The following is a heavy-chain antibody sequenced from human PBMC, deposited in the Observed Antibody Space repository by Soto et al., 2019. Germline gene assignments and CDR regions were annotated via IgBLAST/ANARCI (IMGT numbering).Heavy chain of an antibody. D-gene: IGHD3-16*01. Sequence: PGESLKISCKASGYNFSRYWIGWVRQMPGKGLEWMGTIYPGDSDTRYSPSFQGQVTISADKSSSTAYLQWSSLTASDTAMYFCARLDDLVWGGQNWFDSWGQGTLVTVSS. J-gene: IGHJ5*01. CDR1: GYNFSRYW. CDR3: ARLDDLVWGGQNWFDS. V-gene: IGHV5-51*01. CDR2: IYPGDSDT.